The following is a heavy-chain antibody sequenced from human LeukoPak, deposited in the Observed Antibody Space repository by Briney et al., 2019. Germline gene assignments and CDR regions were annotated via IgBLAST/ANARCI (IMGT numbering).Heavy chain of an antibody. Sequence: GGSLRLSCAASGFTFSSYWMHWVRQAPGKGLVWVSRINTDGSSTSYADSVKGRFTISRDNAKNTLYLQMNSLRAEDTAVYYCARIWLGYCTNGVCYTLDSWGQGTLVTVSS. CDR1: GFTFSSYW. D-gene: IGHD2-8*01. CDR2: INTDGSST. CDR3: ARIWLGYCTNGVCYTLDS. V-gene: IGHV3-74*01. J-gene: IGHJ4*02.